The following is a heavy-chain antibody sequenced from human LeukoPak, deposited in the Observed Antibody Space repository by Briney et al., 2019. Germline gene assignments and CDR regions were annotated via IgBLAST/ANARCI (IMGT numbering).Heavy chain of an antibody. J-gene: IGHJ3*02. D-gene: IGHD6-19*01. CDR3: ARHLLYRSGWYNVGAFDI. CDR1: GGAISTYY. Sequence: SETLSLNCTVSGGAISTYYWSWIRQPPGKGLEWIGYIYYSGNTNYNPSLKSRVTISVDTSRNQVSLNLSSVTAADTAVYYCARHLLYRSGWYNVGAFDIWGQGTMVTVSS. V-gene: IGHV4-59*08. CDR2: IYYSGNT.